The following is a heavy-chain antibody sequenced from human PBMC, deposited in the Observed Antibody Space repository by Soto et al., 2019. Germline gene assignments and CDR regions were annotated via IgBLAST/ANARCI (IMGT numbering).Heavy chain of an antibody. V-gene: IGHV3-30-3*01. CDR2: ISYDGSNK. CDR1: GFTFSSYA. CDR3: ARGYSSSWYESVYGMDV. J-gene: IGHJ6*02. Sequence: QVQLVESGGGVVQPGRSLRLSCAASGFTFSSYAMHWVHQAPGKGLEWVAVISYDGSNKYYADSVKGRFTISRDNSKNTLYLQMNSLRAEDTAVYYCARGYSSSWYESVYGMDVWGQGTTVTVSS. D-gene: IGHD6-13*01.